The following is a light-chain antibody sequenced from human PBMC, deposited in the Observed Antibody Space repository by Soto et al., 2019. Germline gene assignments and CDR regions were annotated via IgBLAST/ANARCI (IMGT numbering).Light chain of an antibody. CDR1: VLAKKF. Sequence: SYELTQPSSLSVSPGQTARITCSGGVLAKKFARWFQQKPGQAPVLVIYKDSERPSGVPERFSGSSSGSTVTLTISGAQVEDEADYYCYSAADNIVLFGGGTKLTVL. V-gene: IGLV3-27*01. J-gene: IGLJ2*01. CDR3: YSAADNIVL. CDR2: KDS.